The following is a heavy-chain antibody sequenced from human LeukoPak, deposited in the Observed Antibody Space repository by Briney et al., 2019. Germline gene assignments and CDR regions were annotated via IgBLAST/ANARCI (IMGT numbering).Heavy chain of an antibody. V-gene: IGHV1-2*02. CDR3: ARALRSSGWKMRAFDI. Sequence: ASVKVSCKASGYTFTGYYMHWVRQAPGQGLEWMGWINPNSGGTNYAQKFQGRVTMTRDTSISTAYMELSRLRSDDTAVYYCARALRSSGWKMRAFDIWGQGTMVTVSS. J-gene: IGHJ3*02. D-gene: IGHD6-19*01. CDR2: INPNSGGT. CDR1: GYTFTGYY.